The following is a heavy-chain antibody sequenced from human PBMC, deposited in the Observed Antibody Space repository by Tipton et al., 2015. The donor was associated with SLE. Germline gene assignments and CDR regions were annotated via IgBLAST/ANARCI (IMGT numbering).Heavy chain of an antibody. CDR3: AKDADYGGNLDY. Sequence: SLRLSCAASGFTFSSYAMHWVRQAPGKGMEWVAVISYDGSNKYYADSVKGRFTISRGNSKNTLYLQMNSLRAEDTAVYYCAKDADYGGNLDYWGQGTLVTVSS. V-gene: IGHV3-30-3*01. CDR1: GFTFSSYA. CDR2: ISYDGSNK. J-gene: IGHJ4*02. D-gene: IGHD4-23*01.